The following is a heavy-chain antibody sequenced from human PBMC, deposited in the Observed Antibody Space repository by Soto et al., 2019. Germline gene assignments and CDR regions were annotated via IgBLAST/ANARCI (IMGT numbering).Heavy chain of an antibody. CDR3: ARATYYYDSSGYYKHFDY. V-gene: IGHV4-31*03. CDR1: GGSISSGGYY. D-gene: IGHD3-22*01. CDR2: IYYSGST. Sequence: QVQLQESGPGLVKPSQTLSLTCTVSGGSISSGGYYWSWIRQHPGKGLEWIGYIYYSGSTYYNPSLKSRVTISVDTSKNQFSLKLSSVTAADTAVYYCARATYYYDSSGYYKHFDYWGQGTLVTVSS. J-gene: IGHJ4*02.